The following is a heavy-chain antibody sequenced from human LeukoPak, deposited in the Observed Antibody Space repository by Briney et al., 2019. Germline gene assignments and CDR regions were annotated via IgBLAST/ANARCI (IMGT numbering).Heavy chain of an antibody. J-gene: IGHJ4*02. Sequence: GGFLRLSCAASGFIFSDDYVRWIRQARGKGLEGVSYISCSGSTIYYADSVKGRFTISRDKAKNSLYLQMNSWRAEDTAVYYCASSPECSSTSWLFEVGYFDYWGQGTLVTVSS. CDR3: ASSPECSSTSWLFEVGYFDY. CDR1: GFIFSDDY. CDR2: ISCSGSTI. D-gene: IGHD2-2*01. V-gene: IGHV3-11*04.